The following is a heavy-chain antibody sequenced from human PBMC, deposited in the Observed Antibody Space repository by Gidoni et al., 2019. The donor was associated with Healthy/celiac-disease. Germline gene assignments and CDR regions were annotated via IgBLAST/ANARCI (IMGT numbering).Heavy chain of an antibody. CDR2: ST. Sequence: STYYNPSLKSRVTISVDTSKNQFSLKLSSVTAADTAVYYCATLSPLWFRDYWGQGTLVTVSS. J-gene: IGHJ4*02. D-gene: IGHD3-10*01. CDR3: ATLSPLWFRDY. V-gene: IGHV4-39*01.